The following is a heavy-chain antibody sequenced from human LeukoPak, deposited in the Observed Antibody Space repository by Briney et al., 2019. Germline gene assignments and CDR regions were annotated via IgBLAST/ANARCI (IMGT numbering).Heavy chain of an antibody. V-gene: IGHV3-30*18. D-gene: IGHD4/OR15-4a*01. CDR3: AKGVPYGGRPNWFDP. Sequence: GRSLRLSCAASGFTFSSYGMHWVRQAPGKGLEWVAVISYDGSNKYYADSVKGRFTISRDNSKNTLYLQMNSLRAEDTAVYYCAKGVPYGGRPNWFDPWGQGTLVTVSS. CDR2: ISYDGSNK. J-gene: IGHJ5*02. CDR1: GFTFSSYG.